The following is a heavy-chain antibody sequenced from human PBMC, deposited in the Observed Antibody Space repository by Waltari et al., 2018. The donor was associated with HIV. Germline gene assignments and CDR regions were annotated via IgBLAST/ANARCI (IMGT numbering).Heavy chain of an antibody. Sequence: EVQLVESGGGLVQPGGCLRVSCAASGFTFSASAIHWVRQASGKGLEWVGRIRSRGNRYATAYGASVKGRFTVSRDDSKNTAYLQMNNLKTEDTAVYYCTRALAYWGQGTLVTVSP. CDR2: IRSRGNRYAT. CDR3: TRALAY. D-gene: IGHD3-16*01. J-gene: IGHJ4*02. V-gene: IGHV3-73*02. CDR1: GFTFSASA.